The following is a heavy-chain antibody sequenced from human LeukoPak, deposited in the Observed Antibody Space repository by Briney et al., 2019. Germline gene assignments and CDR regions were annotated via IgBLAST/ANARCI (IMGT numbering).Heavy chain of an antibody. V-gene: IGHV4-59*01. D-gene: IGHD4-17*01. CDR3: ARGDGDYGWFDP. CDR2: IYYSGST. J-gene: IGHJ5*02. CDR1: GGFTSSSY. Sequence: SETLSLICPVAGGFTSSSYWSWIRQPPGNGMEWNGLIYYSGSTNYNPSLKSRVTISVDTSKNHFSLKLSALNAAAPAVYYCARGDGDYGWFDPWGQGTLVTVSS.